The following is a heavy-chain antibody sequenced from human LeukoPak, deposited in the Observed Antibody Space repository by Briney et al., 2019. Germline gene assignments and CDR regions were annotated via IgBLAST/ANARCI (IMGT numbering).Heavy chain of an antibody. J-gene: IGHJ4*02. CDR1: GDSISNNW. Sequence: ETLSLTCAVSGDSISNNWWSWVRQAPGKGLEWVSTISGGGGSTFYADSVKGRFTISRDNSKNTLYLQMNSLRAEDTAVYYCAKGRGWLQFFDYWGQGTLVTVSS. CDR2: ISGGGGST. CDR3: AKGRGWLQFFDY. D-gene: IGHD5-24*01. V-gene: IGHV3-23*01.